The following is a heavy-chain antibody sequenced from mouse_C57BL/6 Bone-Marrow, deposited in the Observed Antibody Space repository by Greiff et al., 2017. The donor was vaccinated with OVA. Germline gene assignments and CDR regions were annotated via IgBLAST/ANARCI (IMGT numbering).Heavy chain of an antibody. CDR2: INPNNGGT. Sequence: EVQLQQSGPELVKPGASVKISCKASGYTFTDYYMNWVKQSHGKSLEWIGDINPNNGGTSYNQKFKGKATLTVAKSSRTAYMDLRRLTSATSAVFNCARSLTTIVGPYYFDYWGQGTTLTVSS. J-gene: IGHJ2*01. D-gene: IGHD1-1*01. V-gene: IGHV1-26*01. CDR1: GYTFTDYY. CDR3: ARSLTTIVGPYYFDY.